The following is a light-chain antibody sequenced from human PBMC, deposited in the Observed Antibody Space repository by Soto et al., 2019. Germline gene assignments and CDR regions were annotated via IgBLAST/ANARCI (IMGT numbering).Light chain of an antibody. J-gene: IGKJ4*01. Sequence: DIVLTQSPATLSLSPGERATLSCRASQSVSVFLAWYQHKPGQAPRLLIFDASNRATGIPARFSGSGSGTDFTLTISSLEPEDFAVYYCQQSSNWPLTFGGGTKVEI. CDR2: DAS. V-gene: IGKV3-11*01. CDR1: QSVSVF. CDR3: QQSSNWPLT.